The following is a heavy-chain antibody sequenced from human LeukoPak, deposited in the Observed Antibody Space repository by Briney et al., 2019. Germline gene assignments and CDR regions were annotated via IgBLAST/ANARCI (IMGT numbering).Heavy chain of an antibody. V-gene: IGHV4-59*01. Sequence: SETLSLTCTVSGGSITTYYWTWIRQPPGKGLEWIGYIYYTGNTNYNPSLESRVTMSVDTSKKEFSLKISSVTAADTAVYFCANGSAVTALDQWGQGTLVTVSS. D-gene: IGHD2-21*02. J-gene: IGHJ4*02. CDR2: IYYTGNT. CDR3: ANGSAVTALDQ. CDR1: GGSITTYY.